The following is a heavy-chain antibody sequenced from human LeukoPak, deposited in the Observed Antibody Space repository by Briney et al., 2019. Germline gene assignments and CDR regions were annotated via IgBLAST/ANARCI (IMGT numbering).Heavy chain of an antibody. Sequence: PGRPLRLSCAASGFTFSSYDMHWVRQATGKGLEWVSDIGTAGDTYYAGSVKGRFTISRENAKTSLYLQMNSMRAGDTAVYFCARVVRGGGGFDYWGQGTLVTVSS. CDR2: IGTAGDT. J-gene: IGHJ4*02. V-gene: IGHV3-13*04. CDR3: ARVVRGGGGFDY. CDR1: GFTFSSYD. D-gene: IGHD3-10*01.